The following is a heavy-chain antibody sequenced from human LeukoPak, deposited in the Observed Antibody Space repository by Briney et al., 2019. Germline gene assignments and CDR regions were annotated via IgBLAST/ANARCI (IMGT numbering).Heavy chain of an antibody. CDR3: ARERYYGSGDGFYYGMDV. CDR2: TYYRSKWYN. Sequence: SQTLSLTCAISGDSVSSNNAAWNRIRQSPSRGLEWPGRTYYRSKWYNHYAISVKSRIKMNPDASKNQFFLQLKSVTPEDTAVYYCARERYYGSGDGFYYGMDVWGQGTTVTVSS. V-gene: IGHV6-1*01. CDR1: GDSVSSNNAA. J-gene: IGHJ6*02. D-gene: IGHD3-10*01.